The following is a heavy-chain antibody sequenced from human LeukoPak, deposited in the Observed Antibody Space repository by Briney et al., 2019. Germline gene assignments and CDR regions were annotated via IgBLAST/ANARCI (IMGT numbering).Heavy chain of an antibody. V-gene: IGHV1-18*01. CDR3: ARGEHIVVVPAAHDAFDI. Sequence: ASVKVSCKASGYTFTSYGISWVRQAPGQGLEWMGWISAYNGNTNYAQKLQGRVTITRDTSASTAYMELSSLRSEDTAVYYCARGEHIVVVPAAHDAFDIWGQGTMVTVSS. D-gene: IGHD2-2*01. J-gene: IGHJ3*02. CDR2: ISAYNGNT. CDR1: GYTFTSYG.